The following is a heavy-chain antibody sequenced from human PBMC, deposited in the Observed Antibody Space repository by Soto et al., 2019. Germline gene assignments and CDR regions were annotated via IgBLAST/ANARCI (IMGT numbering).Heavy chain of an antibody. CDR2: IYYTGST. CDR1: GGSISNYY. J-gene: IGHJ4*02. V-gene: IGHV4-59*08. Sequence: QVQLQESGPGLVKPSETLSLTCTVSGGSISNYYWSWLRQPPGKRLEWIGYIYYTGSTNYNPSLKSRVTLAVDTSKHQFSLKLSPVTAADPAVYYCARANYFDYWGQGALVIVSS. CDR3: ARANYFDY.